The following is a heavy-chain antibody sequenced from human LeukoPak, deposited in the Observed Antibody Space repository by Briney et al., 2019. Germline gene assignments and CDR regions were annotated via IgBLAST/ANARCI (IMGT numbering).Heavy chain of an antibody. J-gene: IGHJ4*02. CDR1: GGSISSYY. V-gene: IGHV4-59*01. CDR2: IYYSGST. CDR3: ARSREDYGDYYFDY. Sequence: SETLSLTCTASGGSISSYYWSWIRQPPGKGLEWIGYIYYSGSTNYNPSLKSRVTISVDTSKHQFSLKLSSVTAADTAVYYCARSREDYGDYYFDYWGQETLVTVSS. D-gene: IGHD4-17*01.